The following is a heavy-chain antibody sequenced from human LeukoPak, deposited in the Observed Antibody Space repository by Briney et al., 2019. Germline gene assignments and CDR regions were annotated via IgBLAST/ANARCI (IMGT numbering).Heavy chain of an antibody. J-gene: IGHJ5*02. D-gene: IGHD4-17*01. CDR1: GFTFSSYE. Sequence: GSLRLSFAASGFTFSSYEMNWVRQAPGRGLEWISYLSSTTSTIYYADSVKGRFTISRDNAKDSLYLQMNSLRAEDTAVYYCARDVTYYGADWFDPWGQGTLVTVSS. V-gene: IGHV3-48*03. CDR2: LSSTTSTI. CDR3: ARDVTYYGADWFDP.